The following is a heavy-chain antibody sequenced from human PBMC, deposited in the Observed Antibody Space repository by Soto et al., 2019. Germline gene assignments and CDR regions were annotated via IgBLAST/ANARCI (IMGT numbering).Heavy chain of an antibody. J-gene: IGHJ5*02. V-gene: IGHV1-69*01. Sequence: QVQLVQSGAEVKKPGSSVKVSCKASGGTFSSYAISWVRQAPEQGLEWMGGIIPIFGTANYAQKFQGRVTITADESTSTAYMELSSLRSEDTAVYYCASSPGVNVPAAKVGPWFDPWGQGTLVTVSS. CDR1: GGTFSSYA. CDR2: IIPIFGTA. D-gene: IGHD2-2*01. CDR3: ASSPGVNVPAAKVGPWFDP.